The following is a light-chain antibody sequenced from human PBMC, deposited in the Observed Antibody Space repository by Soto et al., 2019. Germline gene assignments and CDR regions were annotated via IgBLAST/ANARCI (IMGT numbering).Light chain of an antibody. V-gene: IGLV2-14*01. J-gene: IGLJ1*01. CDR2: EVT. CDR3: SSYTNINTRACV. CDR1: SGDIGSYNR. Sequence: QSALARPASASGSPGQSITISCTGTSGDIGSYNRVSWYQQHPGKAPKLIIYEVTDRPSGVSNRFSGSKSGNTASLTISGLQAEDEAEYYCSSYTNINTRACVFGTGTKVTVL.